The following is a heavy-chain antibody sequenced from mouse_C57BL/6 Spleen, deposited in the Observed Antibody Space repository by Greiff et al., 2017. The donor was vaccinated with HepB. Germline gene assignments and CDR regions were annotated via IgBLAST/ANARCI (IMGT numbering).Heavy chain of an antibody. D-gene: IGHD2-4*01. J-gene: IGHJ3*01. Sequence: VQLQQSGAELVKPGASVKISCKASGYAFSSYWMNWVKQRPGKGLEWIGQIYPGDGDTNDNGKFKGKATLTADKSSSTAYMQLSSLTSEDSAVYFCARGGNDYWFAYWGQGTLVTVSA. V-gene: IGHV1-80*01. CDR3: ARGGNDYWFAY. CDR2: IYPGDGDT. CDR1: GYAFSSYW.